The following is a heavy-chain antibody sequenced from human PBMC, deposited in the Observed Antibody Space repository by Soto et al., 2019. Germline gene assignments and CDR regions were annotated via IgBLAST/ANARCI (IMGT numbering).Heavy chain of an antibody. V-gene: IGHV4-34*01. J-gene: IGHJ5*02. CDR3: ARDSSSRRGNWFDP. CDR1: GGSFSGYY. Sequence: SETLSLTCAVYGGSFSGYYWSWIRQPPGKGLEWLGDIRDSGSTNYNPSLKSRVTISVDTSRKQFSLKLTSVTAEDTAVYFCARDSSSRRGNWFDPWGQGTLVTVSS. D-gene: IGHD2-2*01. CDR2: IRDSGST.